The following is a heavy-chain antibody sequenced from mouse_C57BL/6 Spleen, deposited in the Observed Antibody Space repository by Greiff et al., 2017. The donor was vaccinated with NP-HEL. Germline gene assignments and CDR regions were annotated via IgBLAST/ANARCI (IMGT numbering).Heavy chain of an antibody. Sequence: EVQLKESGPELVKPGASVKISCKASGYSFTGYYMNWVKQSPEKSLEWIGEINPSTGGTTYNQKFKAKATLTVDKSSSTAYMQLKSLTSEDSAVYYCARRIFYYGSHYYAMDYWGQGTSVTVSS. CDR2: INPSTGGT. D-gene: IGHD1-1*01. CDR1: GYSFTGYY. J-gene: IGHJ4*01. CDR3: ARRIFYYGSHYYAMDY. V-gene: IGHV1-42*01.